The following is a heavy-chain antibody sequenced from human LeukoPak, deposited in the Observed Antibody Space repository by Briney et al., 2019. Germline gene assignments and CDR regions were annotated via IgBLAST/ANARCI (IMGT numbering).Heavy chain of an antibody. CDR3: ARDPSGYFNY. V-gene: IGHV4-59*02. CDR1: GGSVRTYY. D-gene: IGHD3-22*01. Sequence: SETLSLTCTVSGGSVRTYYWSWIRQPPGKGLEWIGYIYYSGSTNYNPSLKSRVTISVDTSKNQFSLKLSSVTAADTAVYYCARDPSGYFNYWGQGTLATVSS. J-gene: IGHJ4*02. CDR2: IYYSGST.